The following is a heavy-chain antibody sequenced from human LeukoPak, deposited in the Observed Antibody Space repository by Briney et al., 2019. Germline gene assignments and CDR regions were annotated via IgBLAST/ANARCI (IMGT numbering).Heavy chain of an antibody. J-gene: IGHJ4*02. D-gene: IGHD6-19*01. CDR1: GFTFSSYA. CDR2: ISYDGSNK. CDR3: ARVGSSGRYDY. V-gene: IGHV3-30*04. Sequence: GGSLRLSCAASGFTFSSYAMHWVRQAPGKGLEWVAVISYDGSNKYYADSVKGRFTISRDNSNNTLYLQMNSLRAEDTAVYYCARVGSSGRYDYWGQGTLVTVSS.